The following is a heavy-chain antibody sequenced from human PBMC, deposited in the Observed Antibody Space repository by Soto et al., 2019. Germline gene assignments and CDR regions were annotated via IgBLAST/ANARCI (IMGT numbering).Heavy chain of an antibody. Sequence: GASGKVSCKASGYTFSSYAMHWVRQAPGQRLEWMGWINAGYGNTKSSQKFQDRVTISRDTSASTAYMELTSLRSEDTAVYYCARDTGDGTFDFWGQGTLSTVSS. D-gene: IGHD7-27*01. V-gene: IGHV1-3*01. CDR2: INAGYGNT. CDR3: ARDTGDGTFDF. CDR1: GYTFSSYA. J-gene: IGHJ4*02.